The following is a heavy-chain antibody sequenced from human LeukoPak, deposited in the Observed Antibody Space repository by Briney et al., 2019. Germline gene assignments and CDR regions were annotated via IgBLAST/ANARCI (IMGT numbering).Heavy chain of an antibody. CDR2: INSDGSST. V-gene: IGHV3-74*01. CDR3: ARVKVWPNHYYFDY. D-gene: IGHD1-14*01. CDR1: GFTFSSYW. Sequence: GGSLRLSCAASGFTFSSYWMHWVRHAPGKGLVWVSRINSDGSSTSYADSVKGRFTISRDNAKNTLYLQMNSLRAEDTAVYYCARVKVWPNHYYFDYWGQGTLVTVSS. J-gene: IGHJ4*02.